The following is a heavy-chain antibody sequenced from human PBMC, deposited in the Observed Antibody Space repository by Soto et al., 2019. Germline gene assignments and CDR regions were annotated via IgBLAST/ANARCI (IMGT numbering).Heavy chain of an antibody. CDR2: IYHSGST. D-gene: IGHD2-2*01. J-gene: IGHJ5*02. V-gene: IGHV4-4*02. Sequence: SETLSLTCAVSSGSISSSNWWSWVRQPPGKGLEWIGEIYHSGSTNYNPSLKSRVTISVDKSKNQFSLKLSSVTAADTAVYYCARLYCSSTSCYARGENNWFDPWGQGTLVTVSS. CDR1: SGSISSSNW. CDR3: ARLYCSSTSCYARGENNWFDP.